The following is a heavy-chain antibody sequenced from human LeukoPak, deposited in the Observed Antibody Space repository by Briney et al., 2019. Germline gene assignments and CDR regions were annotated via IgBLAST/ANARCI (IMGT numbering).Heavy chain of an antibody. CDR1: GYSFTNYY. D-gene: IGHD6-13*01. V-gene: IGHV1-46*01. CDR2: INPSGGST. J-gene: IGHJ6*03. Sequence: ASVKVSCKASGYSFTNYYMHWVRQAPGQGLEWMGMINPSGGSTTYAQKFQGRVTITTDESTSTAYMELSSLRSEDTAVYYCARTPSAADYYYYMDVWGKGTTVTVSS. CDR3: ARTPSAADYYYYMDV.